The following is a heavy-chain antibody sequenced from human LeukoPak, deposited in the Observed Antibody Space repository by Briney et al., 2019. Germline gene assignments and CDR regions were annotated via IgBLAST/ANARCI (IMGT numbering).Heavy chain of an antibody. CDR1: GFTFRSYW. CDR3: AVLSSGYPVDY. CDR2: INSDGSST. J-gene: IGHJ4*02. V-gene: IGHV3-74*01. D-gene: IGHD3-22*01. Sequence: GGSLRLSCAASGFTFRSYWMHWVRQAPGRGLVWVSRINSDGSSTTYADSVKGRFTISRDNAKNTLHLQMNSLRVEDTAVYYCAVLSSGYPVDYWGQGTLVTVSS.